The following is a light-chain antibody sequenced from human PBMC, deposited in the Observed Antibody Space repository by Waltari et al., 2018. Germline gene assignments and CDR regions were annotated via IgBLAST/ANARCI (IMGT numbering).Light chain of an antibody. CDR3: SSYADTNVL. Sequence: QSALTQPPSASGSPGQSVTISCAGTSSDIGAYNYVSWYQQHPGKAPKLIIYEVAKRPSGVPDRFSGSRSGNTASLTVSGLQADDEADYYCSSYADTNVLFGGGTKLTVL. CDR2: EVA. J-gene: IGLJ2*01. CDR1: SSDIGAYNY. V-gene: IGLV2-8*01.